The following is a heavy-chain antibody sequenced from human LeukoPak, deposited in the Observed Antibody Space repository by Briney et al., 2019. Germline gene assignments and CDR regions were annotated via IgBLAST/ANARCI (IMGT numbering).Heavy chain of an antibody. CDR3: ARDLVAAAGTNGWFDP. J-gene: IGHJ5*02. CDR1: GYTLTNYA. D-gene: IGHD6-13*01. V-gene: IGHV7-4-1*02. Sequence: ASVKVSCKASGYTLTNYAMNWVRQAPGQGLEWMGWINTNTGDPTYAQGFTGRFVFSLDTSVSTAYLQISSLKAEDTAVYYCARDLVAAAGTNGWFDPWGQGTLVTVSS. CDR2: INTNTGDP.